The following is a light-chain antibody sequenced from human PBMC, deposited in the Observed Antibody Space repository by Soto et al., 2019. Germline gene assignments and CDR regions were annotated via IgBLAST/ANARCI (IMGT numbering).Light chain of an antibody. CDR1: SSDVGGYRY. CDR3: SSYTSSNTFV. V-gene: IGLV2-14*03. J-gene: IGLJ1*01. Sequence: QSALSQPASVSGSPGQSITISCTGTSSDVGGYRYVSWYQQHPGKVPKLIIHDVGYRPSGVSNRFSGSKSGNTASLTISGLQAEDEADYYCSSYTSSNTFVFGTGTKLTVL. CDR2: DVG.